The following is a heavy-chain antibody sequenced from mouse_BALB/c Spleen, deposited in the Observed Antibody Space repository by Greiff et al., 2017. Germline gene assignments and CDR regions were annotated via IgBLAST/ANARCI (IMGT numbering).Heavy chain of an antibody. Sequence: EVMLVESGGGLVQPGGSLRLSCATSGFTFTDYYMSWVRQPPGKALEWLSFIRNKANGYTTEYSASVKGRFTISRDNSQSILYLQMNTLRAEDSATYYCARDGDYDEMDYWGQGTSVTVSS. CDR1: GFTFTDYY. CDR3: ARDGDYDEMDY. D-gene: IGHD2-4*01. J-gene: IGHJ4*01. V-gene: IGHV7-3*02. CDR2: IRNKANGYTT.